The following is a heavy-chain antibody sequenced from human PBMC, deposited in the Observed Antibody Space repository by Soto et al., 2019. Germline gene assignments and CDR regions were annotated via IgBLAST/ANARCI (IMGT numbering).Heavy chain of an antibody. J-gene: IGHJ4*02. Sequence: GTLSLTCAVSGASISSAHWWNLVRQPPGKGLEWIGEIYHSGSTNYNPALQSRVTISVDKSRNQFSLRLTSVTAADTAVYYCASHLGSTRGPFDFWGRGTLVTVSS. D-gene: IGHD1-26*01. CDR1: GASISSAHW. CDR3: ASHLGSTRGPFDF. V-gene: IGHV4-4*02. CDR2: IYHSGST.